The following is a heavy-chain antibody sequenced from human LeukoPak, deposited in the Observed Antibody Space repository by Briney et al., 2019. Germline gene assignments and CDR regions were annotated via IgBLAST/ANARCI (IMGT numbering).Heavy chain of an antibody. D-gene: IGHD4-17*01. CDR1: GFTFSSYW. CDR3: ARAVPTTVTYYFDY. J-gene: IGHJ4*02. Sequence: GGSLRLSCGASGFTFSSYWMSWVRQAPGKGLEWVANIKQDGSEKYYVDSVKGRFTISRDNAKNSLYLQMNSLRAEDTAVYYCARAVPTTVTYYFDYWGQGTLVTVSS. CDR2: IKQDGSEK. V-gene: IGHV3-7*01.